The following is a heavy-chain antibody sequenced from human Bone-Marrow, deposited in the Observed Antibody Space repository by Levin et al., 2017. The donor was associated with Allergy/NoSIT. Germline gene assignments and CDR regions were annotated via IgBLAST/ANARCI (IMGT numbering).Heavy chain of an antibody. CDR2: ISRNSDYI. CDR3: VRVLGFDPS. J-gene: IGHJ4*02. V-gene: IGHV3-21*01. Sequence: GGSLRLSCAASGFTFSDYSMNWVRRPPGKGLEWVSSISRNSDYIYYADSVRGRFAISRDNAKNSLSLHMSSLRADDSAVYYCVRVLGFDPSWGQGTLVTVSS. D-gene: IGHD3-10*01. CDR1: GFTFSDYS.